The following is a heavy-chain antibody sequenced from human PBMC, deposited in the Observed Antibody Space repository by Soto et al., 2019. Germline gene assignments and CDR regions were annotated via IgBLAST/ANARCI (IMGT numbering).Heavy chain of an antibody. CDR1: GFTFSSYA. V-gene: IGHV3-23*01. Sequence: GGSLRLSCAASGFTFSSYAMSWVRQAPGKGLEWVSAISGSGGSTYYADSVKGRFTTSRDNSKNTLYLQMNSLRAEDTAVYYCARTMVRGVIIPYYYYGMDVWGQGTTVTVSS. D-gene: IGHD3-10*01. CDR3: ARTMVRGVIIPYYYYGMDV. CDR2: ISGSGGST. J-gene: IGHJ6*02.